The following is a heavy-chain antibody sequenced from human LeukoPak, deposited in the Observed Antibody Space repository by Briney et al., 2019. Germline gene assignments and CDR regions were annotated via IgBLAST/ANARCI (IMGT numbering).Heavy chain of an antibody. V-gene: IGHV4-59*01. CDR1: GGSISSYY. Sequence: PSETLSLTCTVSGGSISSYYWSWIRQPPGKGLEWIGYIYYSGSTNYNPSLKSRVTISVDTSKNQFSLKLSSVTAADTAVYYCARIEYCYYYMDVWGKGTTVTVSS. CDR3: ARIEYCYYYMDV. CDR2: IYYSGST. J-gene: IGHJ6*03.